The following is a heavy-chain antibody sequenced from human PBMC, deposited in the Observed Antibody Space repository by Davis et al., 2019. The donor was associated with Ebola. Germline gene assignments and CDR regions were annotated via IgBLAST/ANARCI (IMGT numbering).Heavy chain of an antibody. D-gene: IGHD3-22*01. J-gene: IGHJ3*02. CDR3: AREHSSGFGAFDI. V-gene: IGHV3-7*01. Sequence: GESLKISCAASGFTFSSYWMSWVRQAPGKGLEWVANIKQDGSEKYYVDSVKGRFTISRDNAKNSLYLQMNSLRAEDTAVYYCAREHSSGFGAFDIWGQGTMVTVSS. CDR2: IKQDGSEK. CDR1: GFTFSSYW.